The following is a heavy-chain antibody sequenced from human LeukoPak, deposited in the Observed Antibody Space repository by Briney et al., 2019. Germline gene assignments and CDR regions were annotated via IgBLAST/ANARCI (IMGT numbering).Heavy chain of an antibody. D-gene: IGHD6-19*01. Sequence: AGGSLRLSCAASGFTYSSYAMSWVRQAPGKGLEGVSAISGSGGSTYYADSVKGRSTISRDNSKNTLYLQMNSLRAEDTAVYYCAKVEKVAGRYYFDYWGQGTLVTVSS. J-gene: IGHJ4*02. CDR1: GFTYSSYA. CDR3: AKVEKVAGRYYFDY. V-gene: IGHV3-23*01. CDR2: ISGSGGST.